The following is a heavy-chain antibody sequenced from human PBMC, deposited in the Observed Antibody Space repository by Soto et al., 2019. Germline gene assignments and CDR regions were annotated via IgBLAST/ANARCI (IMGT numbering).Heavy chain of an antibody. V-gene: IGHV1-69*13. CDR2: IIPIFGTA. J-gene: IGHJ4*02. Sequence: GASVKVSCKASGGTFSSYAISWVRQAPGQGLEWMGGIIPIFGTANYAQRFQGRVTITADESTSTAYMELSSLRSEDTAVYYCAVSITAMASSDGNYFDYWGQGTLVTVSS. CDR3: AVSITAMASSDGNYFDY. D-gene: IGHD5-18*01. CDR1: GGTFSSYA.